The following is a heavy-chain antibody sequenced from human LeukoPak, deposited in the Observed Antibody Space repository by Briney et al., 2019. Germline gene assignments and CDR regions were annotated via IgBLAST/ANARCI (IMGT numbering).Heavy chain of an antibody. Sequence: ASVKVSCKASGYTFTSYDIYWVRHATGQGLEWMGWMNPNSGNTGYAHQVQGRVTMTRTTSTSTAYMELSSLRSEDTAVYYWAKHHQYYDFWSGYYSYYYYGMDVWGQGTTVTVSS. D-gene: IGHD3-3*01. V-gene: IGHV1-8*01. CDR2: MNPNSGNT. J-gene: IGHJ6*02. CDR1: GYTFTSYD. CDR3: AKHHQYYDFWSGYYSYYYYGMDV.